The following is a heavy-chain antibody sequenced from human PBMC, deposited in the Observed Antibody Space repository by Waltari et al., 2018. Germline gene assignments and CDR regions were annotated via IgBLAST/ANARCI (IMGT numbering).Heavy chain of an antibody. CDR2: INHSGST. D-gene: IGHD1-26*01. V-gene: IGHV4-34*01. Sequence: QVQLQQWGAGLLKPSETLSLTCAVYGGSFSGYYWSWIRQPPGKGLEWIGEINHSGSTNYNPSLKSRVTISVDTSKNQFSLKLSSVTAADTAVYYCARVQGKMTTTWFDPWGQGTLVTVSS. CDR3: ARVQGKMTTTWFDP. J-gene: IGHJ5*02. CDR1: GGSFSGYY.